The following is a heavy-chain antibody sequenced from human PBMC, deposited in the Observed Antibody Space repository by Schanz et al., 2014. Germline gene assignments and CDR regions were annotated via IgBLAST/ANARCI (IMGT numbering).Heavy chain of an antibody. J-gene: IGHJ4*02. CDR1: GFTFSSYG. V-gene: IGHV3-30*02. CDR3: AKEESPPSLVDY. Sequence: QVQLVESGGGVVQPGGSLRLSCAASGFTFSSYGMHWVRQAPGKGLEWVAFVRFDGSERYYADSVKGRFTISRDDSKSTLHLQMNSLRAEDTAVYYCAKEESPPSLVDYWGQGTLVTVSS. CDR2: VRFDGSER.